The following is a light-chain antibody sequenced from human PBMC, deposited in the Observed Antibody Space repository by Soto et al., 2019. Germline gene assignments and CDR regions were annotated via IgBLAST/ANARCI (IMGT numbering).Light chain of an antibody. Sequence: QSALTQPASVSGSPGQSIPVSCIGTSSDVGGYNYVSWYQQHPGKAPKLMIPDVSNRPSGVSNRFSGSKSVNTCSLTISGVQAGEEAYYYLSSYVSRNTQVFGGGTKITVL. CDR3: SSYVSRNTQV. V-gene: IGLV2-14*03. CDR1: SSDVGGYNY. J-gene: IGLJ2*01. CDR2: DVS.